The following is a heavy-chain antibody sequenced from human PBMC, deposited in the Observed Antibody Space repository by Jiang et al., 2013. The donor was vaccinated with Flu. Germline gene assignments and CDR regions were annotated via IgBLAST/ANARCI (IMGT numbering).Heavy chain of an antibody. CDR1: GGTFSSYA. D-gene: IGHD6-13*01. Sequence: GAEVKKPGSSVKVSCKASGGTFSSYAISWARQAPGQGLEWMGRIIPILGIANYAQKFQGRVTITADKSTSTAYMELSSLRSEDTAVYYCARDLVVAAGVDYWGQGTLVTVSS. V-gene: IGHV1-69*04. CDR2: IIPILGIA. J-gene: IGHJ4*02. CDR3: ARDLVVAAGVDY.